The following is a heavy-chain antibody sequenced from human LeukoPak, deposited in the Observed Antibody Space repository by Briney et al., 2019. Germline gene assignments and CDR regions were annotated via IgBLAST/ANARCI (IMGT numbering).Heavy chain of an antibody. CDR1: GFTFSSYG. Sequence: GGSLRLSCAASGFTFSSYGMHWIRRAPGKGLEWVAVITYDGSDKYYAESLEGRFTISRDNSKNTLYLQMHSLRAEDTAVYYCAKDHQGFNYYGSGSYSPCNFDYWGQGTLVTVSS. J-gene: IGHJ4*02. CDR2: ITYDGSDK. CDR3: AKDHQGFNYYGSGSYSPCNFDY. D-gene: IGHD3-10*01. V-gene: IGHV3-30*18.